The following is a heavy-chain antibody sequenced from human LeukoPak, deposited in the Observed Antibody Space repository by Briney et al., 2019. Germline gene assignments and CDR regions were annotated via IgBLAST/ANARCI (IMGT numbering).Heavy chain of an antibody. CDR3: ARCPPYYYYYMDV. CDR2: IKTDGSEK. CDR1: GFTFSNYW. J-gene: IGHJ6*03. D-gene: IGHD5/OR15-5a*01. V-gene: IGHV3-7*01. Sequence: GSLRLSCEGSGFTFSNYWMGWVRQAPGKGLQWVANIKTDGSEKYYVDSVKGRFTISRDNAKNSLYLQMNSLRAEDTAVYYCARCPPYYYYYMDVWGKGTTVTVSS.